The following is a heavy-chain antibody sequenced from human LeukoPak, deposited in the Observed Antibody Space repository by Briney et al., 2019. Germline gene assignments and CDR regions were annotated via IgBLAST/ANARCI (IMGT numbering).Heavy chain of an antibody. D-gene: IGHD3-10*01. Sequence: GGSLRLSCAASGFTFSSYGMHWVRQAPGKGLEWVAFIRDDGSNKYYADSVKGRFTISRDNSKNTLYLQMNTMRAEDTAVYYCAKSGQYGSGYYYYYYYMDVWGKGTTVTISS. CDR3: AKSGQYGSGYYYYYYYMDV. J-gene: IGHJ6*03. CDR2: IRDDGSNK. CDR1: GFTFSSYG. V-gene: IGHV3-30*02.